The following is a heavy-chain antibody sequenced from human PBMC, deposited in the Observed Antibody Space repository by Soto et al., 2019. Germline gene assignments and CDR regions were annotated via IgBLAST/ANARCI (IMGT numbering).Heavy chain of an antibody. Sequence: SVTVSCKASGGTLSSFINYPINWVRQAPGQGLEWMGGIVPNVGTGNYAQKFQGRVTITADKSTGTAYMEVSSLRAEDTALYYCARRDTSGFIRYCDNWGQGTLVTVSS. J-gene: IGHJ4*02. CDR3: ARRDTSGFIRYCDN. V-gene: IGHV1-69*06. CDR2: IVPNVGTG. D-gene: IGHD3-3*01. CDR1: GGTLSSFINYP.